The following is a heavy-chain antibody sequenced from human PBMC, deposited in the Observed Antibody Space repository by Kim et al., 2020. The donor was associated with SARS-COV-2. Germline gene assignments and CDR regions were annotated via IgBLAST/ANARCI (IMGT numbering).Heavy chain of an antibody. Sequence: SETLSLTCTVSGGSISSYYWSWIRQPPGKGLEWIGYIYYSGSTKYNPSLKSRVTISVDTSKNQSSLKLSSVTAADTAVYYCARRRPVRYCSSTSCYIRDAFEIWGQGTMVTVSS. CDR1: GGSISSYY. CDR3: ARRRPVRYCSSTSCYIRDAFEI. V-gene: IGHV4-59*08. J-gene: IGHJ3*02. CDR2: IYYSGST. D-gene: IGHD2-2*02.